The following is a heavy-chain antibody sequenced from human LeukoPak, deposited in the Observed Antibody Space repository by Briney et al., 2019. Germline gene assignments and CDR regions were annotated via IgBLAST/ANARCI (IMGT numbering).Heavy chain of an antibody. V-gene: IGHV5-51*01. Sequence: GESLKISCKGSGYSFTSYWIGWVRQMPGKGLEWMGVIYPDDSRTTYSPSFQGHVTISADNSISTAYLQWSSLKASDTAMYYCARGSTGWYTYWGQGTLVTASS. CDR3: ARGSTGWYTY. CDR2: IYPDDSRT. CDR1: GYSFTSYW. D-gene: IGHD6-19*01. J-gene: IGHJ4*02.